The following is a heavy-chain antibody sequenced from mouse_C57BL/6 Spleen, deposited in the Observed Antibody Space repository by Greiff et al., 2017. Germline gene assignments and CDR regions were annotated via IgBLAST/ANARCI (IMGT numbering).Heavy chain of an antibody. CDR2: IRNTANCYTT. D-gene: IGHD4-1*02. CDR3: ARSNWDGYWYFDV. Sequence: EVQLVESGGGLVQPGGSLSLSCAASGFTFTDYYMSWVRQPPGKALEWLGFIRNTANCYTTEYSASVKGRFTISRANSQSILYLQMNALRAEDSATYYCARSNWDGYWYFDVWGTGTTVTVSS. J-gene: IGHJ1*03. CDR1: GFTFTDYY. V-gene: IGHV7-3*01.